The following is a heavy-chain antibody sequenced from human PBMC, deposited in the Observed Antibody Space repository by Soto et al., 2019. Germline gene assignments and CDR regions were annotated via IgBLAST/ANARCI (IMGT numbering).Heavy chain of an antibody. Sequence: SETLSLTCSVSGDSIGRYYWSWIRQPPGKGLEWLGYVYYTGSTNYNPSLKSRVAISVDTSKSQFSLKLSSVTAADTAVYYCARDGGYCSSTSCYRDYYYGMDVWGQGTTVT. V-gene: IGHV4-59*01. D-gene: IGHD2-2*02. CDR2: VYYTGST. CDR3: ARDGGYCSSTSCYRDYYYGMDV. CDR1: GDSIGRYY. J-gene: IGHJ6*02.